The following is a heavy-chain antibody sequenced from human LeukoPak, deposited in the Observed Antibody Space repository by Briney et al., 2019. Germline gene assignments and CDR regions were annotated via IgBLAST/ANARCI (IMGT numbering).Heavy chain of an antibody. CDR2: MNPNSGNT. D-gene: IGHD1-26*01. Sequence: ASVKVSCKASGYTFTSYDINWVRQATGQGLEWMGWMNPNSGNTGHAQKFQGRVTMTRNTSISTAYMELSSLRSEDTAVYYCAIKTLKLADYWGQGTLVTVSS. CDR1: GYTFTSYD. CDR3: AIKTLKLADY. J-gene: IGHJ4*02. V-gene: IGHV1-8*01.